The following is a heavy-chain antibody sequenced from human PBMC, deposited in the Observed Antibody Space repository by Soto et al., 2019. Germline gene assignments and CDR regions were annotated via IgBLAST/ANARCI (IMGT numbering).Heavy chain of an antibody. CDR3: ARHGNYDYVWGSYRPYYFDY. D-gene: IGHD3-16*02. V-gene: IGHV4-39*01. J-gene: IGHJ4*02. CDR2: IYYSGST. CDR1: GGSISSSSYY. Sequence: PSETLSLTCTVSGGSISSSSYYWGWIRQPPGKGLEWIGSIYYSGSTYYNPSLKSRVTISVDTSKNQFSLKLSSVTAADTAVYYCARHGNYDYVWGSYRPYYFDYWGQGTLVTVSS.